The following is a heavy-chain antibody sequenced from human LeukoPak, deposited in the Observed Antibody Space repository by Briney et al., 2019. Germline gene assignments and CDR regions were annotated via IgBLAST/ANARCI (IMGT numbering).Heavy chain of an antibody. Sequence: SETLSLTCTVSGVSISSYYWSWIRQPPGKGLEWIGYIYYNERTDYNPSLKSRVIISVDTSENQFSLKLTSVTAADTAVYYCARAQTVAVPFDYWGQGILVTVSS. J-gene: IGHJ4*02. D-gene: IGHD6-19*01. CDR2: IYYNERT. CDR3: ARAQTVAVPFDY. V-gene: IGHV4-59*01. CDR1: GVSISSYY.